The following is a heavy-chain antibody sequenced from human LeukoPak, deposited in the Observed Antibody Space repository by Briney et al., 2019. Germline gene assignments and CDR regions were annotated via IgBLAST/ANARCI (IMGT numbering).Heavy chain of an antibody. CDR3: ARPQYCSGGSCYGNNWFDP. CDR2: IYHSGST. V-gene: IGHV4-38-2*01. J-gene: IGHJ5*02. D-gene: IGHD2-15*01. CDR1: GGSFSGYY. Sequence: SETLSLTCAVYGGSFSGYYWGWIRQPPGKGLEWIGSIYHSGSTYYNPSLKSRVTISVDTSKNQFSLKLSSVTAADTAVYYCARPQYCSGGSCYGNNWFDPWGQGTLVTVSS.